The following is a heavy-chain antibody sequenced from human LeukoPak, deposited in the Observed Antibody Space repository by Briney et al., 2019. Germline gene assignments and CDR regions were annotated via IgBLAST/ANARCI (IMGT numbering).Heavy chain of an antibody. CDR2: IYHSGST. V-gene: IGHV4-4*02. CDR3: ARARYSGYDLYYFDY. J-gene: IGHJ4*02. D-gene: IGHD5-12*01. Sequence: RPSETLSLTCAVSGGSISSSNWWSWVRQPPGKGLEWIGEIYHSGSTNYNPSLKSRVTISVDKSKNQFSLKLSSVTAADTAVYYCARARYSGYDLYYFDYWGQGTLVTVSS. CDR1: GGSISSSNW.